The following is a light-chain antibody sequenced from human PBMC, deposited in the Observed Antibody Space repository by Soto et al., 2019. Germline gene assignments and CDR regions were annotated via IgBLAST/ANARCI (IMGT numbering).Light chain of an antibody. CDR1: QSLSGW. J-gene: IGKJ2*01. Sequence: DIRMTQSPSTLSASVGDRVTITCRASQSLSGWLAWYQQKPGKAPKLLIYKASSLQSGVPSRFSGSGSGTGFTLTISSLQPDDFATYYCQQSHHFPYTFGQGTKLEI. CDR2: KAS. V-gene: IGKV1-5*03. CDR3: QQSHHFPYT.